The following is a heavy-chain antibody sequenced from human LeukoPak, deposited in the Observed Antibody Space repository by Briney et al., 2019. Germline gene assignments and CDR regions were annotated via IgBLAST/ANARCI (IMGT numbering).Heavy chain of an antibody. D-gene: IGHD6-6*01. CDR1: GYTFTSYY. J-gene: IGHJ4*02. Sequence: GASVKVSCKASGYTFTSYYMLWVRQAPGQGLEWMGIINPSGGSTSYAQKFQGRVTMTRDTSTSTVYMELSSLRSEDTAVYYCAREEAFEYSSSGYFDYWGQGTLVTVSS. V-gene: IGHV1-46*01. CDR3: AREEAFEYSSSGYFDY. CDR2: INPSGGST.